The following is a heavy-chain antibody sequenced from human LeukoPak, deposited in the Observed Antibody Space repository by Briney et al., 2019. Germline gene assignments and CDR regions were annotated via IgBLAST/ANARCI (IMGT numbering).Heavy chain of an antibody. CDR3: AKRQYDILTGYYTYYFDY. D-gene: IGHD3-9*01. CDR1: GYSFTSYW. J-gene: IGHJ4*02. CDR2: IYPGDSDT. Sequence: GESLKISCKGSGYSFTSYWIGWVRQMPGKGLEWMGIIYPGDSDTRYSPSFQGQVTISADKSISTAYLQWSSLKASDTAIYYWAKRQYDILTGYYTYYFDYWGQGTLVTVSS. V-gene: IGHV5-51*01.